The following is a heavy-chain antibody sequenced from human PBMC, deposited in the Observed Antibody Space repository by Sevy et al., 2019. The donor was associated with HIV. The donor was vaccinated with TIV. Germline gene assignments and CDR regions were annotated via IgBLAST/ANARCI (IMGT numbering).Heavy chain of an antibody. J-gene: IGHJ4*02. CDR1: GFTFSSYW. V-gene: IGHV3-74*01. D-gene: IGHD2-2*01. CDR3: ARFVVVPAATFDASNDY. CDR2: INSDGSST. Sequence: GGSLRLSCAASGFTFSSYWMHWVRQAPGKGLVWVSRINSDGSSTSYADSVKGRFTISRDNAKNTLYLQMNSLRAEDTAVYYCARFVVVPAATFDASNDYCGQGTLVTVSS.